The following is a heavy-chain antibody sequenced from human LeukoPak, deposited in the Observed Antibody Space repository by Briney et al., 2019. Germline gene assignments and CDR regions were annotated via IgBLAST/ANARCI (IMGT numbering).Heavy chain of an antibody. Sequence: ASVKVSCKASGYTFTSYGISWVRQAPGQGLEWMGWISAYNGNTNYAQKLQGRVTMTTDTSTSTAYMELRSLRSDDTAVYYCATVRVRGSIFGDYLDYWGQGTLVTVSS. V-gene: IGHV1-18*01. D-gene: IGHD3-3*01. J-gene: IGHJ4*02. CDR1: GYTFTSYG. CDR2: ISAYNGNT. CDR3: ATVRVRGSIFGDYLDY.